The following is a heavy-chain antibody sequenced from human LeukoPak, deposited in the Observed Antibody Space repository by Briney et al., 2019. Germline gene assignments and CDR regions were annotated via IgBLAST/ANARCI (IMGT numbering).Heavy chain of an antibody. CDR2: IIPIFGTA. CDR3: AREYADSSGYLP. CDR1: GGTFSSYA. V-gene: IGHV1-69*13. D-gene: IGHD3-22*01. Sequence: GASVKVSCKASGGTFSSYAISWVRQAPGQGLEWLGGIIPIFGTANYAQKFQGRVTITADESTSTAYMELSSLRSEDTAVYYCAREYADSSGYLPWGQGTLVTVSS. J-gene: IGHJ5*02.